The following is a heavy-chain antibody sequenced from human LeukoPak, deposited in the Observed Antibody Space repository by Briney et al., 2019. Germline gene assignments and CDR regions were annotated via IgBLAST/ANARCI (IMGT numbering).Heavy chain of an antibody. Sequence: GASVKVSCKASGYTFAGHFIHWIRQAPGQGLEWMGGIDPRSGGTDYAQKFQGRITMSRDTSVNTVYVELSRLKYDDTAIYYCARVAISAVIKAWFDPWGQGTLVSVFS. CDR2: IDPRSGGT. CDR1: GYTFAGHF. V-gene: IGHV1-2*02. CDR3: ARVAISAVIKAWFDP. D-gene: IGHD3-3*01. J-gene: IGHJ5*02.